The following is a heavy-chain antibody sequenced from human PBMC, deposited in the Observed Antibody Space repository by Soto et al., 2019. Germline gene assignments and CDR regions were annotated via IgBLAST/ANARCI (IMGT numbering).Heavy chain of an antibody. CDR2: IYYTGNN. CDR3: AREPKQNYDSSPWNGGFDS. Sequence: SETLSLTCTVSGDSISSPHYYWTWIRQPPGKGLEWVGYIYYTGNNFYNPALKSRVAVSVDPSTNQFSLKLASVTDADTAVYFCAREPKQNYDSSPWNGGFDSWGPGTLVTVSS. V-gene: IGHV4-30-4*01. J-gene: IGHJ4*02. D-gene: IGHD3-22*01. CDR1: GDSISSPHYY.